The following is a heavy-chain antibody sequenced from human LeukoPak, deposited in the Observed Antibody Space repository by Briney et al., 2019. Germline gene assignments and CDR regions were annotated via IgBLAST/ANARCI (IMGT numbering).Heavy chain of an antibody. V-gene: IGHV1-2*02. Sequence: ASVKVSCKASGYNFTSYSVNWVRQVPGQGLEWMGRINPNTGDTNYARKFQGRVTLTGDTSITTVYMELTRLRYDDVAAYFCARADAVHTMTNIDFDFWGQGSRVTVS. CDR2: INPNTGDT. CDR3: ARADAVHTMTNIDFDF. D-gene: IGHD4-11*01. CDR1: GYNFTSYS. J-gene: IGHJ4*02.